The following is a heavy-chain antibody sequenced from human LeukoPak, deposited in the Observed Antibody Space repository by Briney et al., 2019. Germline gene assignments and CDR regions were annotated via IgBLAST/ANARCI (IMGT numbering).Heavy chain of an antibody. J-gene: IGHJ4*02. CDR1: GFTFSSYA. CDR2: ISGSDST. CDR3: AKGVRFLDWWILDY. D-gene: IGHD3-9*01. Sequence: GGSLRLSCAASGFTFSSYAMSWVRQAPGKGLEWVSAISGSDSTYYADSVKGRFTISRDNPKNTLYLQMNSLRAEDTAIYYCAKGVRFLDWWILDYWGQGSLVTVSS. V-gene: IGHV3-23*01.